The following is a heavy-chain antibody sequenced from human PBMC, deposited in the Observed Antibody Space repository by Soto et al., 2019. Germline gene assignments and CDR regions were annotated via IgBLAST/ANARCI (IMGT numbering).Heavy chain of an antibody. CDR2: IYFSGTT. CDR1: GVSNSDTSYY. V-gene: IGHV4-39*01. J-gene: IGHJ4*02. Sequence: QLQLQESGPGLVKPSETLSLTCNVSGVSNSDTSYYWGWIRQPPGKGLEWIGTIYFSGTTFYNPSLKSRLTISVDTSKNQFSLRLRSVTAADTAVYYCARHGSYWGQGTLVAVSS. CDR3: ARHGSY.